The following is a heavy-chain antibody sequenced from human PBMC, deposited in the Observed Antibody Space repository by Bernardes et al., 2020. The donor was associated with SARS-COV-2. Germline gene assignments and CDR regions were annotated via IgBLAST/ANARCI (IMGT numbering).Heavy chain of an antibody. CDR2: IWYDGSYK. V-gene: IGHV3-33*01. Sequence: GGFLRLSCAASGFSFSNYGMHWVRQAPGKGLEWVAGIWYDGSYKYYADSVKGRFTISRDNSKNTLYLQMNSLGAEDTAEYYCARERSGHCSHGVCHNIDYSYGMDVWGQGTTVTVSS. CDR3: ARERSGHCSHGVCHNIDYSYGMDV. D-gene: IGHD2-8*01. J-gene: IGHJ6*02. CDR1: GFSFSNYG.